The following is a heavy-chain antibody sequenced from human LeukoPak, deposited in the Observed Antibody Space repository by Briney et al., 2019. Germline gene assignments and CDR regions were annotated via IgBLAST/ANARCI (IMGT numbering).Heavy chain of an antibody. D-gene: IGHD1-1*01. V-gene: IGHV4-34*01. Sequence: SETLSLTCAVYGGSFSDYDWSWIRQPPGKGRDWIGEINQSGSTNCDPSLKSRVSMSIDTSKSQFSLKLRSVTAADTAVYYCARYVPVRTGTTRASFDYWGQGTLVTVSS. CDR2: INQSGST. J-gene: IGHJ4*02. CDR1: GGSFSDYD. CDR3: ARYVPVRTGTTRASFDY.